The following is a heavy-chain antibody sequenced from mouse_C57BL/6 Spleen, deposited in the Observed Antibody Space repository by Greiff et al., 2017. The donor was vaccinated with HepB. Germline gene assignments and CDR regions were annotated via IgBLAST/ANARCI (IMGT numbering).Heavy chain of an antibody. D-gene: IGHD1-1*01. Sequence: DVKLQESGPGLVKPSQSLSLTCSVTGYSITSGYYWNWIRQFPGNKLEWMGYISYDGSNNYNPSLKNRISITRDTSKNQFFLKLNSVTTEDTATYYCARGTTVVGYWGQGTTLTVSS. J-gene: IGHJ2*01. CDR2: ISYDGSN. V-gene: IGHV3-6*01. CDR3: ARGTTVVGY. CDR1: GYSITSGYY.